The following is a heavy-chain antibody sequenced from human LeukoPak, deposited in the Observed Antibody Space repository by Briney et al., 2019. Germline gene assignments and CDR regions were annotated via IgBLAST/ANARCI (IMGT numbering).Heavy chain of an antibody. CDR3: ATLRPPDIVVVPAAISAPPNWFDP. CDR2: VDPEDGET. Sequence: GASVKVSCKVSGYTFTDYYMHWVQQAPGKGLEWMGLVDPEDGETIYAEKFQARVTITADTSTDTAYMELSSLRSEDTAVYYCATLRPPDIVVVPAAISAPPNWFDPWGQGTLVTVSS. V-gene: IGHV1-69-2*01. J-gene: IGHJ5*02. CDR1: GYTFTDYY. D-gene: IGHD2-2*01.